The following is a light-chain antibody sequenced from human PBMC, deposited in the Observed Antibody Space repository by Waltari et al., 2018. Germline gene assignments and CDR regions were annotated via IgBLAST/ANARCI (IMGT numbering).Light chain of an antibody. Sequence: EVVSTQSPGTLSLSPGETDTLSCRASQSIGRYLVWYQQKSGQAPRLLIYEASTWAAGIPVRFSGSGSGTDFSLTISRLEAEDFAVYYCQNHERLPATFGQGTKVEIK. CDR1: QSIGRY. CDR2: EAS. J-gene: IGKJ1*01. CDR3: QNHERLPAT. V-gene: IGKV3-20*01.